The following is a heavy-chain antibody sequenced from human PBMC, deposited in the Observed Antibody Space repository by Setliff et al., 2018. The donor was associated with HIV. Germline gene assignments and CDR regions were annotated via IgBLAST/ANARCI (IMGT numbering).Heavy chain of an antibody. Sequence: GESLKISCAVSGFNFNDYAVSWVRQAPGKGLEWVSNIKQDGSEKYYVDSVKGRFTISRDNAKNLLYLQMNGLRAEETDVYYCASHFGYCSSTSCEGYWGQGALVTVSS. CDR2: IKQDGSEK. CDR1: GFNFNDYA. J-gene: IGHJ4*02. CDR3: ASHFGYCSSTSCEGY. D-gene: IGHD2-2*01. V-gene: IGHV3-7*05.